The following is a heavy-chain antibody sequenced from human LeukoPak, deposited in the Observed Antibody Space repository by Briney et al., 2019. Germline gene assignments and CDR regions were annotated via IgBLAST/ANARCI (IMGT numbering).Heavy chain of an antibody. CDR1: GYTFTGYG. V-gene: IGHV1-18*01. CDR2: ISAYNGNT. J-gene: IGHJ5*02. D-gene: IGHD3-10*01. CDR3: ARDETHFYGSGSSNWFDP. Sequence: ASVKVSCKASGYTFTGYGISWVRQAPGQGLEWMGWISAYNGNTNYAQKLQGRVTMTTDTSTSTAYLELRSLRSDDTAVYYCARDETHFYGSGSSNWFDPWGQGILVTVSS.